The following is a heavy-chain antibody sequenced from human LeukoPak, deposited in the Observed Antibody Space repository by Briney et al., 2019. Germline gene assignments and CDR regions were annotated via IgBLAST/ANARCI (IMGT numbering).Heavy chain of an antibody. V-gene: IGHV3-23*01. Sequence: GGSLRLSCAASGFTFSTYAITWVRQGPGKGLEWVSAIRPDGDRTYYANSVRGRFTISRDNSKDTVYLQKNGLRVEDTAVYYWAREQSGTRGWYTVDYWGQGTLVTVSS. D-gene: IGHD6-19*01. CDR3: AREQSGTRGWYTVDY. CDR2: IRPDGDRT. CDR1: GFTFSTYA. J-gene: IGHJ4*02.